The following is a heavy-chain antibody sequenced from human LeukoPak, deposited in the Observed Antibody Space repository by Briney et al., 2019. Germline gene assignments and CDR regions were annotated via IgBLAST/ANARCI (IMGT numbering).Heavy chain of an antibody. Sequence: GGSLRLSCAASGFTFSTYWMDWVRQAPGRGLEWVGNIKKDGSEEYYVDSVKGRFTISRDNAKNSVYLQMNNLRAEDTAVYYCATGPLDYWGQGTLVTVSA. V-gene: IGHV3-7*01. CDR1: GFTFSTYW. CDR3: ATGPLDY. CDR2: IKKDGSEE. J-gene: IGHJ4*02.